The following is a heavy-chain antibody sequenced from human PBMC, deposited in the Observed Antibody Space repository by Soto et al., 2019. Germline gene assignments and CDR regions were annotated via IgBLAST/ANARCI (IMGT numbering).Heavy chain of an antibody. D-gene: IGHD3-22*01. V-gene: IGHV3-23*01. J-gene: IGHJ4*02. CDR3: ANAHPGYDSSGLFFDY. Sequence: GGSLRLSCAASGFTFSSYAMSWVRQAPGKGLEWVSAISGSGGSTYYADSVKGRFTISRDNSKNTLYLQMNSLRAEDTAVYYCANAHPGYDSSGLFFDYWGQGTLVTVSS. CDR2: ISGSGGST. CDR1: GFTFSSYA.